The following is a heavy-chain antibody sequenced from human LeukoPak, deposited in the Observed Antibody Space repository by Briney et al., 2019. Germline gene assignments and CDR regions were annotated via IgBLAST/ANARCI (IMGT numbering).Heavy chain of an antibody. D-gene: IGHD3-3*01. Sequence: ASVTVSCKASGYTFTSYGISWVRQAPGQGLEWMGWISAYNGNTNYAQKLQGRVTMTTDTSASTAYMELRSLRSDDTAVYYCAREASYYDFWSGAYYYYYYMDVWGKGTTVTVSS. CDR1: GYTFTSYG. V-gene: IGHV1-18*01. J-gene: IGHJ6*03. CDR3: AREASYYDFWSGAYYYYYYMDV. CDR2: ISAYNGNT.